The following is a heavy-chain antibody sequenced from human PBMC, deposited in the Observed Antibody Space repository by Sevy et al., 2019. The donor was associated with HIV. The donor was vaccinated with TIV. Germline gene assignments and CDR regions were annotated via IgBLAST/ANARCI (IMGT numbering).Heavy chain of an antibody. D-gene: IGHD3-3*01. CDR2: ISAYNGNT. V-gene: IGHV1-18*01. J-gene: IGHJ4*02. CDR1: GYTFTSYD. CDR3: ARRAAGNSDFWSGYYHFDY. Sequence: ASVKVSCKPSGYTFTSYDISWVRQAPGQRLEWMGWISAYNGNTNYAQKLQGRVTMTTDTSTTTVYMELRSLRSDDTAVYYCARRAAGNSDFWSGYYHFDYWGQGTLVTVSS.